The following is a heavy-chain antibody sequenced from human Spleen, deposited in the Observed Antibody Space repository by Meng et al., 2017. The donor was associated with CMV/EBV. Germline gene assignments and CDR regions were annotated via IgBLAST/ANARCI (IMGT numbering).Heavy chain of an antibody. CDR3: ARSSSGDRYYYYYGMDV. Sequence: GGSLRLSCAASGFTFSDYYMSWIRQAPGKGLEWVSYISSSGSTINYADSVKGRFTISRDNAKNSLYLQMNSLRAEDTAVYYCARSSSGDRYYYYYGMDVWGQGTTVTVSS. CDR2: ISSSGSTI. J-gene: IGHJ6*02. D-gene: IGHD6-6*01. CDR1: GFTFSDYY. V-gene: IGHV3-11*04.